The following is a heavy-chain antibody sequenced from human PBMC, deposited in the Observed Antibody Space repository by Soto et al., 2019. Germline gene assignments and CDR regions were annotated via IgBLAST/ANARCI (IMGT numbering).Heavy chain of an antibody. Sequence: SETLSLTCAVYGGSISSGGYYWSWIRQHPGKGLEWIGYIYYSGSTYYNPSLKSRATISVDTSKNQFSLKLSSVTAADTAVYYCASAYCGGDCYSTNYWYFDLWGRGTLVT. V-gene: IGHV4-31*11. D-gene: IGHD2-21*02. CDR1: GGSISSGGYY. CDR3: ASAYCGGDCYSTNYWYFDL. J-gene: IGHJ2*01. CDR2: IYYSGST.